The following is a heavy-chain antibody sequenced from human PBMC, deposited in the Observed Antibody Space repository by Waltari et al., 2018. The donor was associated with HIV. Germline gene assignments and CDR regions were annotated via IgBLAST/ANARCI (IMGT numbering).Heavy chain of an antibody. CDR2: IYYTGST. Sequence: QLQLQESCPGLVKPSGTLSLTCTVSGCSMSTSTYYWGWLGRVPEKGMEWIGSIYYTGSTYYTPSLKSPVTIAVETSKKQFSLRVSSVTAADTAVYYCARLGSGGWFTDSFDVSGQGKRVTVYS. V-gene: IGHV4-39*01. J-gene: IGHJ3*01. CDR3: ARLGSGGWFTDSFDV. CDR1: GCSMSTSTYY. D-gene: IGHD6-19*01.